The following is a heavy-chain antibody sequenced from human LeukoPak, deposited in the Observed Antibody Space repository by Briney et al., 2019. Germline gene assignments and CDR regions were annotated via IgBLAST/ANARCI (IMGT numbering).Heavy chain of an antibody. V-gene: IGHV3-9*01. CDR2: ITWNSDGA. Sequence: GGSLRLSCAASGFTFSSYAMHWVRQAPGKGLEWVSGITWNSDGAHYADSVKGRFTISRDNAKNSLYLQMNSLGAEDTALYYCAKGSYYDSSGYLDYWGQGTLVTVSS. J-gene: IGHJ4*02. CDR1: GFTFSSYA. CDR3: AKGSYYDSSGYLDY. D-gene: IGHD3-22*01.